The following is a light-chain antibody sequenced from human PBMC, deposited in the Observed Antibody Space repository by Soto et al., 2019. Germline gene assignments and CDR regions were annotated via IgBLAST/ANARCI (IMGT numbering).Light chain of an antibody. CDR1: QDISYY. V-gene: IGKV1-39*01. CDR3: QQSYSPLSA. CDR2: GAL. Sequence: DLQVTQSPSSLSASVGDTVTITCRTSQDISYYLNWYQHKEGKAPKLLIYGALHLQSGVASRFSGSGSGTDFTLTISSLQPEDFATYYCQQSYSPLSAFGQGTKVDIK. J-gene: IGKJ1*01.